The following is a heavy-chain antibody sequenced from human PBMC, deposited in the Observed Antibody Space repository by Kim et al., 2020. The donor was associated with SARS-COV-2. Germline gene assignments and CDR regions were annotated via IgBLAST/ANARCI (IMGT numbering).Heavy chain of an antibody. J-gene: IGHJ4*02. D-gene: IGHD2-21*02. CDR1: GLTFSIYV. CDR3: ARGVTY. Sequence: GGSLRLSCSASGLTFSIYVVAWVRQAPGKGLECVSGITSDGITSYIDSVKGRFTISRDNSKNTVYLQMNNMRAEDTALYFCARGVTYWGQGTLVTVSP. V-gene: IGHV3-23*01. CDR2: ITSDGIT.